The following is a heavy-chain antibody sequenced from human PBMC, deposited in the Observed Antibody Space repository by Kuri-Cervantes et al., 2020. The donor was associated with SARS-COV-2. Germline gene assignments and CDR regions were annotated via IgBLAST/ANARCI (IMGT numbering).Heavy chain of an antibody. CDR1: GSVSGYY. CDR2: IHYSGST. D-gene: IGHD1-26*01. CDR3: ARLGATKGSYYYGVDV. J-gene: IGHJ6*02. V-gene: IGHV4-59*02. Sequence: GSVSGYYWTWMRQPPGKGLEWIRNIHYSGSTNYNASLDSRVTISVDTSQNQLSLRLSSVTAADTAVYYCARLGATKGSYYYGVDVWGQGTTVTVSS.